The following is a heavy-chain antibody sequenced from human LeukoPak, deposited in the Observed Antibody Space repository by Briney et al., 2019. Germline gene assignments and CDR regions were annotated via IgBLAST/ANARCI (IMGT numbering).Heavy chain of an antibody. D-gene: IGHD5-18*01. CDR1: GYTFTGYY. Sequence: ASVKVSCKASGYTFTGYYTHWVRQAPGQGLEWMGRINPNSGGTNYAQKFQGRVTMTRDTSISTAYMELSRLRSDDTAVYYCARGGYSYGSHAFDIWGQGTMVTVSS. CDR2: INPNSGGT. J-gene: IGHJ3*02. CDR3: ARGGYSYGSHAFDI. V-gene: IGHV1-2*06.